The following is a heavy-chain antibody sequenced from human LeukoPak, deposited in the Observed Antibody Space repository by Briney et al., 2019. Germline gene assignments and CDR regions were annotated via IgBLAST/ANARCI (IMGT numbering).Heavy chain of an antibody. D-gene: IGHD3-10*01. CDR2: VHASGSP. Sequence: SETLSLTCTVSGGSISPYYWSWIRQPAAKGLEWIGRVHASGSPNYSPSLKSRVIISVDKSNNQFSLNLKSVTAADTAVYYCARGGTYGSGRDQHTTLDYWGQGILVTVSA. V-gene: IGHV4-4*07. J-gene: IGHJ4*02. CDR3: ARGGTYGSGRDQHTTLDY. CDR1: GGSISPYY.